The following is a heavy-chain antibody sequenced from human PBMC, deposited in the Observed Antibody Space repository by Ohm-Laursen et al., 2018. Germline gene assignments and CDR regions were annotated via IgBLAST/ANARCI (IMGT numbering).Heavy chain of an antibody. J-gene: IGHJ6*02. V-gene: IGHV3-23*01. CDR2: ISRSGDST. CDR1: GFTLSNYG. D-gene: IGHD3-10*01. Sequence: SLRLSCTASGFTLSNYGMHWVRQAPGKGLEWVSAISRSGDSTYYADSVKGRFTISRDNSKNTLYLQMNSLKTEDTAVYYCTWELSMYYGMDVWGQGTTVTVSS. CDR3: TWELSMYYGMDV.